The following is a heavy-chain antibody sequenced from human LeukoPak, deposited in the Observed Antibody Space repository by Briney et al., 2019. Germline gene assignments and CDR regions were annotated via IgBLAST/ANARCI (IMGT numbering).Heavy chain of an antibody. CDR3: ARVEYTYGYVY. D-gene: IGHD5-18*01. V-gene: IGHV3-48*03. Sequence: GGSLRLSCAASGFTFSSYEMNWVRQAPGKGLDWISYISSSGSTIYYADSVEGRFTISRDNAKNSLYLQMNSLRAEDTAVYYCARVEYTYGYVYWGQGTLVTVSS. CDR2: ISSSGSTI. CDR1: GFTFSSYE. J-gene: IGHJ4*02.